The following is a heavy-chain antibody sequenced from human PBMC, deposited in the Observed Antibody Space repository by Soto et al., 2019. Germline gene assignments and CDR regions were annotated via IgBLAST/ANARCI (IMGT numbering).Heavy chain of an antibody. Sequence: SETLSLTCTVSGGSISSGGYYWSWIRQHPGKGLEWIGYIYYSGSTYYNQSLKSRVNISVDTSKNQFSLRLSSVTAPDTASYSCAPRITVFALLIPPFDPWGRGQQATV. CDR1: GGSISSGGYY. J-gene: IGHJ5*02. CDR2: IYYSGST. D-gene: IGHD3-3*01. CDR3: APRITVFALLIPPFDP. V-gene: IGHV4-31*03.